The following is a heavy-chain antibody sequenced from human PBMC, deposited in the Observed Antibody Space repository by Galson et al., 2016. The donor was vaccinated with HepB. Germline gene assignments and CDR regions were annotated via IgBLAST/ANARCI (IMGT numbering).Heavy chain of an antibody. CDR3: ARGTYYDSATRFDH. V-gene: IGHV4-34*01. CDR1: GETFNGYY. CDR2: INHSGNT. D-gene: IGHD3-3*01. J-gene: IGHJ5*02. Sequence: ETLSLTCAVFGETFNGYYWTWIRQPPGKGLEWIGEINHSGNTNYNPSLKSRVNLSVDMSTKQFSLELTSVTAADTAIYFCARGTYYDSATRFDHWGQGSLVTVAS.